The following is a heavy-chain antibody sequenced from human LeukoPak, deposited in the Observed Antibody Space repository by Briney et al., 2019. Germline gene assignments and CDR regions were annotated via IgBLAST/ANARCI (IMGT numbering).Heavy chain of an antibody. CDR3: ATLRYCGGGSCFPKYFQH. J-gene: IGHJ1*01. V-gene: IGHV4-39*01. CDR1: GGSISSSSYY. Sequence: SETLSLTCTVSGGSISSSSYYWGWIRQPPGKGLEWIGSIYYSGSTYYNPSLKSRVTISVDTSKNQFSLKLSSVTAADTAVYYCATLRYCGGGSCFPKYFQHWGQGTLVTVSS. D-gene: IGHD2-15*01. CDR2: IYYSGST.